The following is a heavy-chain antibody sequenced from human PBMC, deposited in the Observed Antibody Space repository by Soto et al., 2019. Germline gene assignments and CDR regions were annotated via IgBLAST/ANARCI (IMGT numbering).Heavy chain of an antibody. Sequence: ASVKVSCKASGYTFTSYAMHWVRQAPGQRLEWMGWINAGNGNTKYSQKFQGRVTITRDTSASTAYMELSSLRSEDTAVYYCARDYYSSGSYYPPIGYWGQGTLVTVSS. CDR3: ARDYYSSGSYYPPIGY. CDR1: GYTFTSYA. V-gene: IGHV1-3*01. D-gene: IGHD3-10*01. CDR2: INAGNGNT. J-gene: IGHJ4*02.